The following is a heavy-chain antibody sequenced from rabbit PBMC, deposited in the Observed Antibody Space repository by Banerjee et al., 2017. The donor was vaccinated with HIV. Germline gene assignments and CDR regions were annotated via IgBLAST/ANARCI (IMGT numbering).Heavy chain of an antibody. CDR1: AFSFSNKYV. D-gene: IGHD4-1*01. CDR3: ARDLAGVIGWNFDL. CDR2: VYTGSSGST. V-gene: IGHV1S40*01. Sequence: QSLEESGGDLVKPEGSLTLTCTASAFSFSNKYVMCWVRQAPGKGLEWIACVYTGSSGSTDYASWAKGRFTISKTSSTTVPLQMTSLTAADTATYFCARDLAGVIGWNFDLWGQGTLVTVS. J-gene: IGHJ4*01.